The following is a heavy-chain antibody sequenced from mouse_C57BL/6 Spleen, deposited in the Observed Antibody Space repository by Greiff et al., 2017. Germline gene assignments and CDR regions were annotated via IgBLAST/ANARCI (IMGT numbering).Heavy chain of an antibody. CDR2: ISYDGSN. CDR3: ARDYYGSGYFDV. Sequence: DVQLQESGPGLVKPSQSLSLTCSVTGYSITSGYYWNWIRQFPGNKLEWMGYISYDGSNNYNPSLKNRISITRDTSKNQFFLKLNSVTTEDTATYYCARDYYGSGYFDVWGTGTTVTVSS. J-gene: IGHJ1*03. CDR1: GYSITSGYY. V-gene: IGHV3-6*01. D-gene: IGHD1-1*01.